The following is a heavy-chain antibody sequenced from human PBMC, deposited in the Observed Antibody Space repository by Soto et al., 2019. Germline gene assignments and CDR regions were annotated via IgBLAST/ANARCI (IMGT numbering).Heavy chain of an antibody. CDR1: GFTFSDYW. CDR3: ATSMGRGGNDY. V-gene: IGHV3-7*05. Sequence: EVQLVESGGGWVQPGGSLRLSCAASGFTFSDYWMSWVRQAPGKGLECVANIKRDGSEKYYVDPVKGRFTISRDNAKNSLYLQMNSLRAEDTAVYYCATSMGRGGNDYWGQGTLVTVSS. CDR2: IKRDGSEK. J-gene: IGHJ4*02. D-gene: IGHD3-10*01.